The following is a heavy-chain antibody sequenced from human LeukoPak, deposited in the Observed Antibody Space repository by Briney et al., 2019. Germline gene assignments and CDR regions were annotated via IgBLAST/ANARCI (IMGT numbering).Heavy chain of an antibody. CDR2: FDPEDGET. CDR1: GYTLTELS. V-gene: IGHV1-24*01. Sequence: ASVQVSCKVSGYTLTELSMHWVRQPPGKGLEWMGGFDPEDGETIYAKKFQGRVTMTEDTSTDTAYMELSSLRSEDTAVYYCASGYSSSRGDYWGEGTLVTVSS. J-gene: IGHJ4*02. D-gene: IGHD6-13*01. CDR3: ASGYSSSRGDY.